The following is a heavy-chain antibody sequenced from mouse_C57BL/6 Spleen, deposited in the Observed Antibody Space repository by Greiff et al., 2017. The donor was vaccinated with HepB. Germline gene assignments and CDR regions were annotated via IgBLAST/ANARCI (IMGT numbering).Heavy chain of an antibody. CDR3: ARRSNYGADYAMDY. Sequence: EVKLVESGGGLVKPGGSLKLSCAASGFTFSDYGMHWVRQAPEKGLEWVAYISSGSSTIYYADTVKGRFTISRDNAKNPLFLQMTSLRSVDTAMYYCARRSNYGADYAMDYWGQGTSVTVSS. D-gene: IGHD2-5*01. V-gene: IGHV5-17*01. J-gene: IGHJ4*01. CDR2: ISSGSSTI. CDR1: GFTFSDYG.